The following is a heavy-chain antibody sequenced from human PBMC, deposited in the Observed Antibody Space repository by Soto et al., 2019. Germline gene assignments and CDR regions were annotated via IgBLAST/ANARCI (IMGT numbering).Heavy chain of an antibody. Sequence: QVQLQESGPGLVKPSETLSLTCTVSGGSISSSYWSWIRQPPGKGLEWIGYIYYTGNTNYNPSLKSRVTLSVDTSKNQFSLELTSVTAADTAVYYCARIGLVAADPFDYWGQGTLVTVSS. CDR3: ARIGLVAADPFDY. CDR2: IYYTGNT. V-gene: IGHV4-59*01. D-gene: IGHD2-15*01. J-gene: IGHJ4*02. CDR1: GGSISSSY.